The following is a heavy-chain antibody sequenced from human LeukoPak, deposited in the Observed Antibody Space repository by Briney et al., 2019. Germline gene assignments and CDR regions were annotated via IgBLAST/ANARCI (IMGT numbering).Heavy chain of an antibody. CDR3: ARGEFGDGYNSSPFDY. Sequence: PSKTLSLTCTVSGGSISSYYWSWIRQPPGKGLEWIGYIYYSGSTNYNPSLKSRVTISVDTSKNQFSLKLSSVTAADTAVYYCARGEFGDGYNSSPFDYWGQGTLVTVSS. CDR1: GGSISSYY. J-gene: IGHJ4*02. V-gene: IGHV4-59*01. CDR2: IYYSGST. D-gene: IGHD5-24*01.